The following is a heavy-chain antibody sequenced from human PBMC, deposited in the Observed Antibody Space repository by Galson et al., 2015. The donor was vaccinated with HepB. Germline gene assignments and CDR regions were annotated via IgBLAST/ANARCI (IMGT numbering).Heavy chain of an antibody. CDR2: IIPILDIT. CDR3: AIAAGTPYYYYYGMDV. J-gene: IGHJ6*02. D-gene: IGHD6-19*01. V-gene: IGHV1-69*04. CDR1: GGTFSTFP. Sequence: SVKASCKASGGTFSTFPISWVRQAPGQGLEWMGRIIPILDITNYAQKFQARVTISADKSTSTAYMELSSLRSEDTAVYYCAIAAGTPYYYYYGMDVWGQGTTVTVSS.